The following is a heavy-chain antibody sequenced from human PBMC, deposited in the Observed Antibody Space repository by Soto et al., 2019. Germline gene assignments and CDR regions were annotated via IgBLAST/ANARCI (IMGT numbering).Heavy chain of an antibody. CDR1: GGSISSYY. CDR3: ARHPFYYYYYMDG. Sequence: PSETLSLTCTVSGGSISSYYWSWIRQPPGKGLEWIGYIYYSGSTNYNPSLKSRVTISVDTSKNQFSLKLSSVTAADTAVYYCARHPFYYYYYMDGWGKGTTVTVSS. CDR2: IYYSGST. V-gene: IGHV4-59*08. J-gene: IGHJ6*03.